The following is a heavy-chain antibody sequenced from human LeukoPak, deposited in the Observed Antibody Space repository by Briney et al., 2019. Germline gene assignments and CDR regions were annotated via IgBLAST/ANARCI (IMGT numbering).Heavy chain of an antibody. CDR1: GGSISSSIYY. V-gene: IGHV4-39*01. D-gene: IGHD3-3*01. CDR2: IYYSGST. CDR3: ARLDFWSGYYDY. J-gene: IGHJ4*02. Sequence: SETLSLTCTVSGGSISSSIYYWGWIRQPPGKGLEWIGSIYYSGSTYYNPSLKSRVTISVDTSKNQFSLKLSSVTAADTAVYYCARLDFWSGYYDYWGQGTLVTVSS.